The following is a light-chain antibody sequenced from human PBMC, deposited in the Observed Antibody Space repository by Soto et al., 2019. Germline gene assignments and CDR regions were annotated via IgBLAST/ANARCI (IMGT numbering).Light chain of an antibody. CDR3: SSYTNINTRACV. Sequence: QSVLTQPASVSGYPGQSITISCTGRSSDVGGYNYVSWYQQHPGKAPKFMIYEVSRRPSGVSNRFSGSKSGNTASLTVSGLQAEDEADYYCSSYTNINTRACVFGTGTKVTVL. CDR1: SSDVGGYNY. CDR2: EVS. V-gene: IGLV2-14*01. J-gene: IGLJ1*01.